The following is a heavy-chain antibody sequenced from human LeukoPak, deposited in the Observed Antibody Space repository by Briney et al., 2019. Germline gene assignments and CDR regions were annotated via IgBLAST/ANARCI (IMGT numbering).Heavy chain of an antibody. D-gene: IGHD3-10*01. Sequence: PGGSLRLSCAASGFTFSSYEMNWVRQAPGKGLEWVASINHDFKYIYYSDSMKGRFAISRDNAKNSLYLHMSRLRAEDTAVYFCARERISAVKLPTPDAFNVWGQGTMVTVSS. CDR2: INHDFKYI. CDR1: GFTFSSYE. J-gene: IGHJ3*01. V-gene: IGHV3-21*01. CDR3: ARERISAVKLPTPDAFNV.